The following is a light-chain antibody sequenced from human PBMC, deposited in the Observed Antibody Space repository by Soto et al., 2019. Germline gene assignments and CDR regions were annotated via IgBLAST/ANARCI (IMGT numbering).Light chain of an antibody. Sequence: DIQMTQSPWSLSASVGDRVTSTCRASQSISGYLNWYQQKPGKAPKLLIYKASTLKSGVPSRFSGSGSGTEFTLTISSLQPDDFATYYCQHYNSYSEAFGQGTKVDIK. CDR2: KAS. J-gene: IGKJ1*01. CDR1: QSISGY. V-gene: IGKV1-5*03. CDR3: QHYNSYSEA.